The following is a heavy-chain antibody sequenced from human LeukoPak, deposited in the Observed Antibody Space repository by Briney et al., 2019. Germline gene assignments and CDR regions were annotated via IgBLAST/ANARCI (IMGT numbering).Heavy chain of an antibody. CDR3: AKDAYSGFSSSYNMDS. V-gene: IGHV1-2*02. CDR2: INPNSGVT. D-gene: IGHD5-18*01. Sequence: ASVKVSCKASGYTVTCHYLHWVRQARGQGREWMGWINPNSGVTNYAQKFQGRVTMTRDTSINTAYMELHSLTSDDTAMYYCAKDAYSGFSSSYNMDSWGQGTLVTVSS. CDR1: GYTVTCHY. J-gene: IGHJ4*02.